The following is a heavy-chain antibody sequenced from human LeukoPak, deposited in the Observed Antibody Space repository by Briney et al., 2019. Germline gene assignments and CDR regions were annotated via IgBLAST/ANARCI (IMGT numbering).Heavy chain of an antibody. CDR2: IYSSGST. J-gene: IGHJ4*02. CDR1: GFSISNYF. Sequence: PSEILSLTCSVSGFSISNYFWTWIRQPPGKGLEWIAYIYSSGSTYYNPSLKSRVTISVDTSKNRFSLKLSTVTAADTAVYYCARRPTGDPKFDYWGQGTLVTVSS. V-gene: IGHV4-59*08. CDR3: ARRPTGDPKFDY. D-gene: IGHD7-27*01.